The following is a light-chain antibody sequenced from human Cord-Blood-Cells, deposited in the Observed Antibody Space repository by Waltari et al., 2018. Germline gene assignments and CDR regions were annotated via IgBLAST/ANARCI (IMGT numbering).Light chain of an antibody. CDR2: LGS. CDR1: HSLLHSNGYNY. J-gene: IGKJ3*01. CDR3: MQALQTRFT. Sequence: IVMTQSPLSLPVTPGETASISCRSSHSLLHSNGYNYLDWYLQKPGQSPQLLIYLGSNRASGVPDRFSGSGSGTDCTLKISRVESEDVGIYYCMQALQTRFTGDPGTKVYIK. V-gene: IGKV2-28*01.